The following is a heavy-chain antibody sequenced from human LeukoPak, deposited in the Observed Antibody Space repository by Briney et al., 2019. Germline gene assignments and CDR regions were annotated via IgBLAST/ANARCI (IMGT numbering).Heavy chain of an antibody. CDR3: AREGRMSMGIEY. CDR2: INHGGNT. J-gene: IGHJ4*02. V-gene: IGHV4-34*01. D-gene: IGHD4/OR15-4a*01. CDR1: GGSLSGYY. Sequence: SETLSLTCAVYGGSLSGYYWSWIRQSPGKGLEWIGEINHGGNTNYNPSRKSRVTMSVNTSQTPFSLKLSSVPAADTAVYFCAREGRMSMGIEYWGQGTLVTVSS.